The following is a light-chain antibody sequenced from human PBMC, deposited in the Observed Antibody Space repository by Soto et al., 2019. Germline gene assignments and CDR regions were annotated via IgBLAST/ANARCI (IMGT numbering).Light chain of an antibody. Sequence: IVLTQTPATLSLSPGARATLPCRASQSVSSYLAWYQQKPGKAPRLLIYDASSWATGIPSRFSGSGSGTDFTLTISSLEPEDFAVYYCQQRSNWPITFGEGTRLDIK. V-gene: IGKV3-11*01. CDR3: QQRSNWPIT. CDR2: DAS. CDR1: QSVSSY. J-gene: IGKJ5*01.